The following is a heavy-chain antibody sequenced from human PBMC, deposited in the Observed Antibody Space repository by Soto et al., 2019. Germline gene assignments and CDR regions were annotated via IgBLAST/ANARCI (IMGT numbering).Heavy chain of an antibody. V-gene: IGHV1-3*01. Sequence: QVQLVQSGAEVKKPGASVKVSCKASGYTFTSYAMHWARQAPGQRLEWMGWINAGNGNTKYSQKFQGRVTITRDTSASTAYMELSSLRSEDTAVYYCASSYSNYALIDYYYYGMDVWGQGTTVTVSS. CDR3: ASSYSNYALIDYYYYGMDV. CDR2: INAGNGNT. D-gene: IGHD4-4*01. CDR1: GYTFTSYA. J-gene: IGHJ6*02.